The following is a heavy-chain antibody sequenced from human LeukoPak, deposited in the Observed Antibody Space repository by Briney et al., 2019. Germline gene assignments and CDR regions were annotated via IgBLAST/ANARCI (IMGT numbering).Heavy chain of an antibody. Sequence: GGSLRLSCAASGFTVSSNYMSWVRQAPGKGLEWVSVIYSGGSSYYADSVKGRFTISRDNSKNTLYLQMNSLRAEDTAVYYCARKALKYCSSTSCLGYFDYWGQGTLVTVSS. V-gene: IGHV3-66*02. CDR2: IYSGGSS. CDR3: ARKALKYCSSTSCLGYFDY. D-gene: IGHD2-2*01. J-gene: IGHJ4*02. CDR1: GFTVSSNY.